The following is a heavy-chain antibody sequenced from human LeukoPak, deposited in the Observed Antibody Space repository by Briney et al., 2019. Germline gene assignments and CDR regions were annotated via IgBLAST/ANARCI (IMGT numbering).Heavy chain of an antibody. V-gene: IGHV4-38-2*02. CDR1: GYSISSGYY. CDR3: ARQIYSSGWYIGAFDI. CDR2: IYYSGST. D-gene: IGHD6-19*01. Sequence: SETLSLTCTVSGYSISSGYYWGWIRQPPGKGLEWIGYIYYSGSTNYNPSLKSRVTISVDTSKNKFSLKLSSVTAADTAVYYCARQIYSSGWYIGAFDIWGQGTMVTVSS. J-gene: IGHJ3*02.